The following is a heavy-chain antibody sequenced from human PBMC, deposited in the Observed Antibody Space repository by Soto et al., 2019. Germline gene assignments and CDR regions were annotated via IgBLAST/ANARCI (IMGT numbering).Heavy chain of an antibody. Sequence: EVQLLESGGGLVQPGGSLRLSCAASGFTFSSYAMSWVRQAPGKGLEWVSAISGSGGSTYYADSVKGRFTISRDNSKNTLYLQMNSLRAEDTAVYYCAKGHFLYSGSYWGESGYYYYGMDVWGQGTTVTVSS. CDR1: GFTFSSYA. V-gene: IGHV3-23*01. CDR3: AKGHFLYSGSYWGESGYYYYGMDV. D-gene: IGHD1-26*01. CDR2: ISGSGGST. J-gene: IGHJ6*02.